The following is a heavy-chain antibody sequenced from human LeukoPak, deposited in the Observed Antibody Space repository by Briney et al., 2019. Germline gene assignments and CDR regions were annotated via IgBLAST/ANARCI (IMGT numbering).Heavy chain of an antibody. CDR1: GYTFTGYY. J-gene: IGHJ4*02. D-gene: IGHD3-10*01. CDR3: ASRYGSGSQYFDY. Sequence: ASVKVSCKASGYTFTGYYMHWVRQAPGQGLEWMGWINPNSGGTNYAQKFQGWVTMTRDTSISTAYMELSRLRSEDTAVYFCASRYGSGSQYFDYWGQGTLVTVSS. CDR2: INPNSGGT. V-gene: IGHV1-2*04.